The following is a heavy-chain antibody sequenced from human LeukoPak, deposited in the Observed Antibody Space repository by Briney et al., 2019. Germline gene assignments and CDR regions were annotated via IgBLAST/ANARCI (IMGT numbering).Heavy chain of an antibody. V-gene: IGHV5-51*01. CDR3: AKQAYGDHYFDY. J-gene: IGHJ4*02. Sequence: GESLKISCRGSGYTFTSHWIGWVRQMPGKGLEWMGTIYPGDSDTRYSPSFQGQVILSADKSISTAYLQWSSLKASDTAMYYCAKQAYGDHYFDYWGRGTLVTVSS. CDR1: GYTFTSHW. D-gene: IGHD4-17*01. CDR2: IYPGDSDT.